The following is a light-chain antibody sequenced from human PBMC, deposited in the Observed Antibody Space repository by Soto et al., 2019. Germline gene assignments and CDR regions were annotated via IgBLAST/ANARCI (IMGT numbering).Light chain of an antibody. CDR2: AAS. V-gene: IGKV1-39*01. J-gene: IGKJ2*01. Sequence: IQMTQSPSSLSASVEDRVTITCRASQSISSYLNWYQQKPGKAPKLLIYAASSLQSGVPSRFSGSGSGTDFTLTISSLQPEDFATYYCQQSYSTPYTVGQGTKLEIK. CDR3: QQSYSTPYT. CDR1: QSISSY.